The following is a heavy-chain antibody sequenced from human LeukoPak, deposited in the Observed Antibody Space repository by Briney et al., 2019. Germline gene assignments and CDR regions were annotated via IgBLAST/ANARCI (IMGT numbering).Heavy chain of an antibody. Sequence: GASVKVSCKASGYTFTSYDINWVRQASGQGLEWMGIINPSGGTTTYAQKFQGRVTMTSDTSTSTVYMELSSLTSEDTAMYYCARDGGYCSPTSCFAFFWGQGTLVTVSS. CDR3: ARDGGYCSPTSCFAFF. D-gene: IGHD2-2*01. V-gene: IGHV1-46*01. J-gene: IGHJ4*02. CDR2: INPSGGTT. CDR1: GYTFTSYD.